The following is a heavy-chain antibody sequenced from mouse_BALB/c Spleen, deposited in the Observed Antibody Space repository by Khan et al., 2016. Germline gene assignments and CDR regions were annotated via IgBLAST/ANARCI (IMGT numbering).Heavy chain of an antibody. V-gene: IGHV2-4*02. Sequence: VQLQESGPGLVQPSQSLSITCTVSGFSLTYYGVHWVRQPPGKGLEWLGVIWSGGSTNYDSAFISRLSINKDNSKSQVFLKMNSLQADDTAIYYCARFYYYEAYFAVWGAGTLVTVSA. CDR3: ARFYYYEAYFAV. CDR1: GFSLTYYG. D-gene: IGHD2-4*01. J-gene: IGHJ1*01. CDR2: IWSGGST.